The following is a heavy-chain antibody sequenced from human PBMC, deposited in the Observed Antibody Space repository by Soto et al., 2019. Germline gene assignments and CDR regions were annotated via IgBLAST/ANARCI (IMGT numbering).Heavy chain of an antibody. D-gene: IGHD1-20*01. CDR2: VYSSEAT. V-gene: IGHV4-4*07. J-gene: IGHJ6*02. CDR3: PKGPNWNYYYYGVDV. Sequence: AGRGLEWIGRVYSSEATNYNPSLHGRVTMSVDTSRNHFSLRLSSVTDVDTASNYCPKGPNWNYYYYGVDVWGQGTAVTVSS.